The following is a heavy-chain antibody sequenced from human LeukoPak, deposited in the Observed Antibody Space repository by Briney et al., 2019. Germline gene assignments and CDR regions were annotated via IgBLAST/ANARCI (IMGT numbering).Heavy chain of an antibody. J-gene: IGHJ4*02. V-gene: IGHV4-38-2*02. D-gene: IGHD6-13*01. Sequence: SETLSLTCAVSGYSISSGYYWGWIRQPPGKGLEWIGSIYHSGSTYYNPSLKSRVTISVDTSKNQFSLKLSSVTAADTAVYYCARDSSSWYKMQYYFDYWGQGTLVTVSS. CDR3: ARDSSSWYKMQYYFDY. CDR2: IYHSGST. CDR1: GYSISSGYY.